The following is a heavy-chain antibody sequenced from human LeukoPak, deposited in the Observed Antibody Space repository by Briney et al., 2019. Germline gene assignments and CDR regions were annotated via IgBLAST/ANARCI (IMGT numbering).Heavy chain of an antibody. CDR1: GYTFTSYY. CDR2: IIPIFGTA. Sequence: SVKVSCKASGYTFTSYYMHWVRQAPGQGLEWMGGIIPIFGTANHAQKFQGRVTITADESTSTAYMELSSLRSEDTAVYYCASPGLYGDYSYFDYWGQGTLVTVSS. D-gene: IGHD4-17*01. CDR3: ASPGLYGDYSYFDY. V-gene: IGHV1-69*13. J-gene: IGHJ4*02.